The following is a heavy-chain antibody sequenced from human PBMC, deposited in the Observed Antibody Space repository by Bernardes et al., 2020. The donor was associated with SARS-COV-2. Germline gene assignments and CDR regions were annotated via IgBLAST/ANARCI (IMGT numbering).Heavy chain of an antibody. D-gene: IGHD4-17*01. CDR1: GFNVSSNY. V-gene: IGHV3-66*01. Sequence: WGSLRLSCAASGFNVSSNYMSWVRQAPGKGLEWVSVIYSGGDTYYADSVKGRFTISRDNSKNKLYLQMNSLRAEDTAVYYCARDRSPLYGDYGRGNYWVPGTLVTSTS. CDR3: ARDRSPLYGDYGRGNY. CDR2: IYSGGDT. J-gene: IGHJ4*02.